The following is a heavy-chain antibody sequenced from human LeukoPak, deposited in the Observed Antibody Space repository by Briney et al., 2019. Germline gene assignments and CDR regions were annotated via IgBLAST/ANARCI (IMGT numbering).Heavy chain of an antibody. D-gene: IGHD5-18*01. Sequence: SETLSLTCAVYGGSFSGYYWSWIRQPPGKGLEWIAYINHKGSTTSNPSLRSRVTISVDTSRNQFSLKLSSVTAADTAVYYCARSRSGYSYDHAAFEIWGQGTMVTVSS. V-gene: IGHV4-34*01. CDR2: INHKGST. CDR1: GGSFSGYY. J-gene: IGHJ3*02. CDR3: ARSRSGYSYDHAAFEI.